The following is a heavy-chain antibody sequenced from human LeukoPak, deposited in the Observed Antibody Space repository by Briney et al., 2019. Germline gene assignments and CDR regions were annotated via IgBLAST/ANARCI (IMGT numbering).Heavy chain of an antibody. D-gene: IGHD2-15*01. J-gene: IGHJ4*02. V-gene: IGHV1-18*04. Sequence: GASVKVSCKASGYIFTRYGISWVRQAPGQGLEWMGWISAHYGNTNYAQKFQDRVTMTTDMSTNTAYMELRSLRPDDTAVYYCARDFFHGHCSGLSCFLLDYWGQGSLVTVSS. CDR2: ISAHYGNT. CDR3: ARDFFHGHCSGLSCFLLDY. CDR1: GYIFTRYG.